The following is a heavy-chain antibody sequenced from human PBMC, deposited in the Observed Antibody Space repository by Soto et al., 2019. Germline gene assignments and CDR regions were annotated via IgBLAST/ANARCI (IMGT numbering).Heavy chain of an antibody. D-gene: IGHD3-9*01. Sequence: EVQLVESGGGLVQPGGSLRLSCAASGFTLSSYDIHWVRQATGEGLAWVSGIGSGGDTHYADYVKGRFIISREDGKNSLYLQMNNLRVGDTAVYYCTRKTPPTGIEVWGKGVMVTVSS. J-gene: IGHJ6*04. CDR3: TRKTPPTGIEV. CDR1: GFTLSSYD. V-gene: IGHV3-13*01. CDR2: IGSGGDT.